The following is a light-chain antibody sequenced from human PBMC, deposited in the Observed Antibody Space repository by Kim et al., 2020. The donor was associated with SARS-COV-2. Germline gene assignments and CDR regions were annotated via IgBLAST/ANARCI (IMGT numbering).Light chain of an antibody. CDR2: QDI. Sequence: SYELTQPPSVSVSPGQTATITCSGHNLGDKFASWYQQKAGQSPILIIYQDIERPSGIPERFSGSNSGNTATLTISGTQAMDEADYYCQAWDTNSVVFGGG. V-gene: IGLV3-1*01. J-gene: IGLJ2*01. CDR3: QAWDTNSVV. CDR1: NLGDKF.